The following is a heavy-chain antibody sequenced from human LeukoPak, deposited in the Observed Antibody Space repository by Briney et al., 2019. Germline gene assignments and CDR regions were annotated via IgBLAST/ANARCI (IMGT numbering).Heavy chain of an antibody. CDR1: GFTFSSYA. J-gene: IGHJ4*02. Sequence: GRSLRLSCAASGFTFSSYAMHWVRQAPGKGLEWVAVISYDGSNKYYADSVKGRFTISRDNSKNTLYLQMNSLRAEDTAVYYCAKSIAAAPDYWGQGTLVTVSS. D-gene: IGHD6-13*01. CDR2: ISYDGSNK. CDR3: AKSIAAAPDY. V-gene: IGHV3-30-3*01.